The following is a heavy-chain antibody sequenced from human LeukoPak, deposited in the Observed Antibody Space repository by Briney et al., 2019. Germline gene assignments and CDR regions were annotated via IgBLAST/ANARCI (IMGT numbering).Heavy chain of an antibody. CDR2: ISGSGGST. CDR3: AKGGEDYGDYARWDY. J-gene: IGHJ4*02. D-gene: IGHD4-17*01. Sequence: PGGSLRLSCAASGFTFSSYAMSWVRQAPGKGLEWVSAISGSGGSTYYADSVKGRFTISRDNSKNTLYLQMNSLRAEDTAVYYCAKGGEDYGDYARWDYWGQGTLVTVSS. V-gene: IGHV3-23*01. CDR1: GFTFSSYA.